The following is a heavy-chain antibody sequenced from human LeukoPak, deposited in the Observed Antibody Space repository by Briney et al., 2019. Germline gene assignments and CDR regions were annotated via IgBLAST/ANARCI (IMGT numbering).Heavy chain of an antibody. J-gene: IGHJ4*02. CDR3: IRAQRSKDYGVGYYFHY. D-gene: IGHD4-17*01. Sequence: GGSLRLSCTTSGFTFGDYAMSWVRQAPGKGLEWVGFIRSKTYVGTTDYAASVKGRFTISRDDSKSIAYLQMNSLKTEDTAVYYCIRAQRSKDYGVGYYFHYWGQGTLVTVSS. CDR2: IRSKTYVGTT. V-gene: IGHV3-49*04. CDR1: GFTFGDYA.